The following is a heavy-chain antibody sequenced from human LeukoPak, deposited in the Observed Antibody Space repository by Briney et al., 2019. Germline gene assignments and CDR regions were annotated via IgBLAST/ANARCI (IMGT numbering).Heavy chain of an antibody. D-gene: IGHD1-14*01. Sequence: PGGSLRLSCAASGFTFSSYEMNWVRQPAGRGLEWVSYIGNTGRTIYYAYSVQGRFTISRDNAKNSLYLQMNSLRAEDTAIYYCVRGDRYFFDFWGQGTLVTVSS. V-gene: IGHV3-48*03. CDR3: VRGDRYFFDF. J-gene: IGHJ4*02. CDR2: IGNTGRTI. CDR1: GFTFSSYE.